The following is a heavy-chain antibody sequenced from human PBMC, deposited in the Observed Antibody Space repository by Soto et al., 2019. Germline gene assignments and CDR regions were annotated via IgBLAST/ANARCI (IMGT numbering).Heavy chain of an antibody. CDR3: ATGGTTVTRRFDY. CDR1: GGGFSTYA. D-gene: IGHD4-17*01. V-gene: IGHV1-69*01. CDR2: ITPIFDTT. J-gene: IGHJ4*02. Sequence: QVQLVQSGAEVKKPGSSVKVSCKASGGGFSTYAITWVRQAPGQGLEWMGGITPIFDTTNYAQKFQGRVTVTADESRTTVQRELTSLTSEDTAVYYCATGGTTVTRRFDYWGQGALVTVSS.